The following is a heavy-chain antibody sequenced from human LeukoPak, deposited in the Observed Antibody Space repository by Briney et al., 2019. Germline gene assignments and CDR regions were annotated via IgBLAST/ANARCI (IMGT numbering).Heavy chain of an antibody. CDR1: GYTFTSYS. J-gene: IGHJ6*02. CDR2: LNPSGGST. V-gene: IGHV1-46*01. Sequence: ASVKVSCKASGYTFTSYSITWVRQAPGQGLEWMGILNPSGGSTSYSQKFQGRATLTRATSTSTVYMELSSLRSEDTAVYYCASVYNYGMDVWGQGTTVIVSS. CDR3: ASVYNYGMDV.